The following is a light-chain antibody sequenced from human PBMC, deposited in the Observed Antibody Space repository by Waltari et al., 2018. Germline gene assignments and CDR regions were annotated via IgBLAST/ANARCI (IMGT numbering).Light chain of an antibody. J-gene: IGKJ1*01. CDR2: GAS. V-gene: IGKV3-20*01. CDR1: QTVGTNY. Sequence: EIVLTQSPGTLSLSPGERATLYCRASQTVGTNYLAWYQQKPGQAPRVLIYGASSRATDIPDRFSGSGSGTDFTLTISRLEPEDFAMYYCQQYNRSPWTFGQGTRVEIK. CDR3: QQYNRSPWT.